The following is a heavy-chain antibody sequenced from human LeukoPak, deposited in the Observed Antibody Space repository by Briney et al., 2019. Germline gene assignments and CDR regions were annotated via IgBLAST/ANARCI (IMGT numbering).Heavy chain of an antibody. Sequence: SETLSLTCTVSGASITTYYWSWIRQPAGKGLEWIGRIFTGGTTNYNPSLKGRVTMSVDTSENQLSLKLSSVTAADTAVYYCARLPRDGYNPYYFDYWGQGTLVTVSS. V-gene: IGHV4-4*07. CDR3: ARLPRDGYNPYYFDY. J-gene: IGHJ4*02. CDR1: GASITTYY. CDR2: IFTGGTT. D-gene: IGHD5-24*01.